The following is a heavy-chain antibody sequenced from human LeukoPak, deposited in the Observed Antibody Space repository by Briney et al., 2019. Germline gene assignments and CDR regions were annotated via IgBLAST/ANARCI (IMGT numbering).Heavy chain of an antibody. D-gene: IGHD6-19*01. V-gene: IGHV3-33*01. CDR3: ARDQGYSSGHFDY. Sequence: GGSLRLSRAASGFTFSSYGMNWVRQAPGKGLEWVAVIWYDGSNKYYADSVKGRFTISRDNSKNTLYLQMNSLRAEDTAVYYCARDQGYSSGHFDYWGQGTLVSVSS. J-gene: IGHJ4*02. CDR1: GFTFSSYG. CDR2: IWYDGSNK.